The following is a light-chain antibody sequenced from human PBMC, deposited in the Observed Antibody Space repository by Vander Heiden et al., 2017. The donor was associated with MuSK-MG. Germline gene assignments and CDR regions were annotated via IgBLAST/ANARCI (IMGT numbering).Light chain of an antibody. CDR3: SSYAGSIDV. V-gene: IGLV2-8*01. Sequence: QSALTQPPSASGSPGQSVTISCTGTSSDVGGYNYVSWFQQHPGKAPKLMIYEVSKRPSGVPDRFSGSKSGNTASLTVSGLQAEDEADYYCSSYAGSIDVFGTGTKV. J-gene: IGLJ1*01. CDR1: SSDVGGYNY. CDR2: EVS.